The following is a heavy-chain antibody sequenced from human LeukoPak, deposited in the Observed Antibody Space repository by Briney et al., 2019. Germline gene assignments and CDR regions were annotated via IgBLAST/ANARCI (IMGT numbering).Heavy chain of an antibody. CDR3: ARDVGGSYAGDAFDI. Sequence: SETLSLTCTVSGGSISSGDYYWTWIRQHPGKGLEWIGCIDYSGTTYNPSLKSRGTISIDTSKKQFSLKLSSVTAADTAVYYCARDVGGSYAGDAFDIWGQGMMVIVSS. CDR2: IDYSGTT. D-gene: IGHD1-26*01. V-gene: IGHV4-31*03. CDR1: GGSISSGDYY. J-gene: IGHJ3*02.